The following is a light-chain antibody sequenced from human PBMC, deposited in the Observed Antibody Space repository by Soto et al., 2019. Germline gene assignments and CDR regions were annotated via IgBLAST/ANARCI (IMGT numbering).Light chain of an antibody. Sequence: EVVLTQSPGTLSLSPGERATVSCRASQSVTTTYFSWYQQKPGQAPRLLIYGSSNRASGIPDRFRGSGSGTDFTLTISRLEPEDFAVYYCQQYANSWTFGQGTKVDIK. CDR3: QQYANSWT. CDR1: QSVTTTY. J-gene: IGKJ1*01. CDR2: GSS. V-gene: IGKV3-20*01.